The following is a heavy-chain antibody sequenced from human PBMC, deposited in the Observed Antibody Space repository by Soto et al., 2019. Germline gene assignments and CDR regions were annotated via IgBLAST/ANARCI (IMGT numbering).Heavy chain of an antibody. CDR1: GYTFTSYA. D-gene: IGHD6-13*01. J-gene: IGHJ4*02. V-gene: IGHV1-3*01. Sequence: ASVKVSCKASGYTFTSYAMHWVRQAPGQRLEWMGWINAGNGNTKYSQKFQGRVTITRDTSASTAYMELSSLRSEDTAVYYCATDINSAAAGTNRSDYWGQGTLVTVSS. CDR2: INAGNGNT. CDR3: ATDINSAAAGTNRSDY.